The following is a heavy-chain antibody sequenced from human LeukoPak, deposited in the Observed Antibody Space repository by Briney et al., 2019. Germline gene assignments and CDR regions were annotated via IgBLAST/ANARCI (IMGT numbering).Heavy chain of an antibody. CDR1: GGSFSGYS. V-gene: IGHV4-30-2*01. Sequence: SETLSLTCAVYGGSFSGYSWSWIRQPPGKGLEWIGYIYHSGSTYYNPSLKSRVTISVDRSKNQFSLKLSSVTAADTAVYYCASSNKVDYWGQGTLVTVSS. D-gene: IGHD2/OR15-2a*01. CDR3: ASSNKVDY. J-gene: IGHJ4*02. CDR2: IYHSGST.